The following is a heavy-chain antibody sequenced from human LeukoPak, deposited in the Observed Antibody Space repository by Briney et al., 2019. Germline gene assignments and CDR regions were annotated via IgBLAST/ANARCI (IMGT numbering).Heavy chain of an antibody. CDR1: RFTFKSYA. CDR3: VKGLDYSSSQMDS. Sequence: PGGSRRLSSSASRFTFKSYAMHWVPQAPGKELEYVSSINTNGANTYYADSVKGRFTISRDNSRNTVYVQMNSLTPEDTAVYYCVKGLDYSSSQMDSWGQGTLVTVSS. V-gene: IGHV3-64*05. J-gene: IGHJ4*02. D-gene: IGHD6-6*01. CDR2: INTNGANT.